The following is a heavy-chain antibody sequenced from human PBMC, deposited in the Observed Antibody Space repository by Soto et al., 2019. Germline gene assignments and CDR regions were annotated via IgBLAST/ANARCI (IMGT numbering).Heavy chain of an antibody. J-gene: IGHJ4*02. CDR3: AREQRVNYDSSGYYPAY. CDR1: GGSISSGGYY. CDR2: IYYSGST. Sequence: SETLSLTCTVSGGSISSGGYYWSWIRQHPGKGLEWIGYIYYSGSTYYNPSLKSRVTISVDTSKNQFSLKLSSATAADTAVYYCAREQRVNYDSSGYYPAYWGQGTLVTVS. D-gene: IGHD3-22*01. V-gene: IGHV4-31*03.